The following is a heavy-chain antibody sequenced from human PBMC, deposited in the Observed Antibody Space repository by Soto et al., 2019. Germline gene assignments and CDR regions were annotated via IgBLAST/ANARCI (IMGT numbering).Heavy chain of an antibody. Sequence: GESLKISCAASGFTFSSYGMHWVRQAPGKGLEWVAVISYDGSNKYYADSVKGRFTISRDNSKNTLYLQMNSLRAEDTAVYYCAKAKVPGYSSGPSDYWGQGTLVTVSS. CDR1: GFTFSSYG. D-gene: IGHD6-19*01. CDR2: ISYDGSNK. CDR3: AKAKVPGYSSGPSDY. J-gene: IGHJ4*02. V-gene: IGHV3-30*18.